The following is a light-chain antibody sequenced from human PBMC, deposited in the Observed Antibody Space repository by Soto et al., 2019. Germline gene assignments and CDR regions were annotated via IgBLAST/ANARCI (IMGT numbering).Light chain of an antibody. J-gene: IGLJ2*01. CDR3: QAWDSSTAV. V-gene: IGLV3-1*01. CDR2: EDV. CDR1: KLEDKY. Sequence: SYELTQPPSVSVSPGQTASISCSGDKLEDKYACWYQQRPGQSPVLVIYEDVKRPSGIPERFSGSNSGNTATLTISGTQATDEADYYCQAWDSSTAVFGGGTKLTVL.